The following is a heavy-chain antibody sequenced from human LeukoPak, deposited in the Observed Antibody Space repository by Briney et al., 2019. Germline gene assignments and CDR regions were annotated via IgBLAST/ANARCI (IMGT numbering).Heavy chain of an antibody. Sequence: SVKVSCKASGYTFTSYAISWVRQAPGQGLEWMGGIIPILGTANYAQKFQGRVTITADKSTSTAYMELSSLRSEDTAVYYCAREGVSYGGNSPYNWFDPWGQGTLVTVSS. D-gene: IGHD4-23*01. CDR2: IIPILGTA. V-gene: IGHV1-69*10. J-gene: IGHJ5*02. CDR3: AREGVSYGGNSPYNWFDP. CDR1: GYTFTSYA.